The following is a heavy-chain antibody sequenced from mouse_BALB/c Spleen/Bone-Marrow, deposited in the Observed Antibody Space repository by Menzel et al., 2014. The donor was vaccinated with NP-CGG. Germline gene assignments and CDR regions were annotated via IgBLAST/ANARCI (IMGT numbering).Heavy chain of an antibody. CDR1: GYTFTSYY. D-gene: IGHD2-3*01. CDR2: INPSNGGT. CDR3: TRSDGYYVPHWYFDV. Sequence: QVQLQQPGVELVKPGASVKLSCKASGYTFTSYYMYWVKQRPGQSLEWIGEINPSNGGTNFNEKFKSKATLTVDKSSSTAYMQLSSLTSEDSAVYYCTRSDGYYVPHWYFDVWGAGTTVTVSS. J-gene: IGHJ1*01. V-gene: IGHV1S81*02.